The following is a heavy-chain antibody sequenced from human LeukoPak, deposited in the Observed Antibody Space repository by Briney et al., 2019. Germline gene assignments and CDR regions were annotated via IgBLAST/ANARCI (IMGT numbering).Heavy chain of an antibody. CDR1: GGTFSSYA. Sequence: GASVKVSCKASGGTFSSYAISWVRQAPGQGLEWMGGIIPIFGTANYAQKFQGRVTITADESTSTAYMELSSLRSEDTAVYYCARAGGYSSGWPDFDYWGQGTLVTVSS. D-gene: IGHD6-19*01. CDR3: ARAGGYSSGWPDFDY. V-gene: IGHV1-69*13. J-gene: IGHJ4*02. CDR2: IIPIFGTA.